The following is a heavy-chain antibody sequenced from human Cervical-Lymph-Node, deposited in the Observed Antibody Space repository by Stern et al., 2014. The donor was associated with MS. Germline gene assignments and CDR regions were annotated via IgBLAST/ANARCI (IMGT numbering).Heavy chain of an antibody. D-gene: IGHD3-22*01. V-gene: IGHV3-30*03. CDR2: ISLDGNYK. CDR3: TGAGYDPRFMDY. J-gene: IGHJ4*02. CDR1: GFTFRNHG. Sequence: QVQLLQPGGGVVQPGTYLRLSCAASGFTFRNHGIHWVRQAPGKGLEWVATISLDGNYKYSADSVKGRFTISRENSKNTVYLELSSLRAEDAAVYRCTGAGYDPRFMDYWGQGTLVTVSS.